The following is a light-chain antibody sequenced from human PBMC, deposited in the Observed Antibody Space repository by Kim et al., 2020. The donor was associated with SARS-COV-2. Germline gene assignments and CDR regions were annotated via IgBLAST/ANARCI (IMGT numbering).Light chain of an antibody. CDR2: DAS. V-gene: IGKV1-5*01. J-gene: IGKJ5*01. Sequence: ASVGATVPITCRARHSIGGWLAWYQQKPGKAPKLLIHDASSVESGIPSRFSGSGSETEFTLTISSLQPDDFATYYCQHHSTYPITFGQGTRLEIK. CDR3: QHHSTYPIT. CDR1: HSIGGW.